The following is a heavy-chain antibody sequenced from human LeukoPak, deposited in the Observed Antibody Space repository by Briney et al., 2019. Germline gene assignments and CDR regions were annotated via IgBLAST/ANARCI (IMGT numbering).Heavy chain of an antibody. V-gene: IGHV4-38-2*02. J-gene: IGHJ4*02. D-gene: IGHD2-15*01. Sequence: SETLSLTCTVSGYSVSSGYFWDWIRQPPGKGLEWIGEIYHSGSTNYNPSLKSRVTISVDKSKNQFSLKLSSVTAADTAVYYCARSSVGISDYWGQGTLVTVSS. CDR1: GYSVSSGYF. CDR3: ARSSVGISDY. CDR2: IYHSGST.